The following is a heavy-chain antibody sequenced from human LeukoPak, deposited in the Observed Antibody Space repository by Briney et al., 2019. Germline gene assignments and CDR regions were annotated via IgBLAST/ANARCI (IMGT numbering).Heavy chain of an antibody. Sequence: ASVKVSCKASGYTFTSYYMHWVRQAPGKGLEWMGIINPSGGSTSYAQKFQGRVTMTRDTSTSTVYMELSSLRSEDTAVYYCARSSRITMIVVVTKGGFDYWGQGTLVTVPS. CDR1: GYTFTSYY. D-gene: IGHD3-22*01. V-gene: IGHV1-46*01. CDR2: INPSGGST. CDR3: ARSSRITMIVVVTKGGFDY. J-gene: IGHJ4*02.